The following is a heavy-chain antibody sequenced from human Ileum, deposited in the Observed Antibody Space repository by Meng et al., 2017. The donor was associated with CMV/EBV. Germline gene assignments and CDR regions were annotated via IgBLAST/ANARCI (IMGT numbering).Heavy chain of an antibody. J-gene: IGHJ4*02. CDR3: ARVWGIAVRPLDY. CDR2: IHDSGST. CDR1: GDSISSGHYY. D-gene: IGHD6-6*01. V-gene: IGHV4-30-4*01. Sequence: HLQRSGPRLVNPSQTRPLTCTVSGDSISSGHYYWSWIRQTPGKGLEWIGHIHDSGSTYYNPSLQSRVTISVDTSKNQFSLKLSSVTAADTAVYYCARVWGIAVRPLDYWGQETLVTVSS.